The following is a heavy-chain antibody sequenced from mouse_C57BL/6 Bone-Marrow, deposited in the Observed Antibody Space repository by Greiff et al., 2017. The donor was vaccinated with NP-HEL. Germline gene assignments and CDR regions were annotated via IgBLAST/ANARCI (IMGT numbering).Heavy chain of an antibody. D-gene: IGHD1-1*01. J-gene: IGHJ4*01. CDR2: IWSGGST. CDR3: ARMGIYYGSSYYAMDY. V-gene: IGHV2-2*01. Sequence: QVQLKESGPGLVQPSQSLSITCTVSGFSLTSYGVHWVRQSPGKGLEWLGVIWSGGSTDYNAAFISRLSISKDNSKSQVFFKMNSLQADDTAIYYCARMGIYYGSSYYAMDYWGQGTSVTVSS. CDR1: GFSLTSYG.